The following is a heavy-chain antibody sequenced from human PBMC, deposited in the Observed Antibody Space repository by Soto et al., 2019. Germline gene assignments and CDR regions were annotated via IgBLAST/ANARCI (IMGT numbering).Heavy chain of an antibody. CDR3: ARGRFSPRYYFDY. Sequence: PSETLSLTCAVYGGSFSGYYWSWIRQPPGKGLEWVGEINHSGSTNYNPSLKSRVTISVDTSKNQFSLKLSSVTAADTAVYYCARGRFSPRYYFDYWGQGTLVTVSS. CDR2: INHSGST. J-gene: IGHJ4*02. V-gene: IGHV4-34*01. CDR1: GGSFSGYY.